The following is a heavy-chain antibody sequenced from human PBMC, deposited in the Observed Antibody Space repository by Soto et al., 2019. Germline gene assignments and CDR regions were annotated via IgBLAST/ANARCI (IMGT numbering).Heavy chain of an antibody. Sequence: ASVKVSCKASGYTFTSYAMHWVRQAPGQRLEWMGWINAGNGNTKYSQKFQGRVTITRDTSASTAYMELSSLRSEDTAVYYCARDRAAAGINYFDYWGQGTRVTVSS. CDR2: INAGNGNT. J-gene: IGHJ4*02. CDR1: GYTFTSYA. CDR3: ARDRAAAGINYFDY. D-gene: IGHD6-13*01. V-gene: IGHV1-3*01.